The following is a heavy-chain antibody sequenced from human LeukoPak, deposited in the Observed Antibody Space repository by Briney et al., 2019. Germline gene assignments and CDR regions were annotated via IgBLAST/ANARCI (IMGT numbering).Heavy chain of an antibody. Sequence: PGGSLRLSCAASGFTFSDYYMIWIRQAPGKGLEWVSYISSSSSYTNYADSVKGRFTISRDNAKNSLYLQMNSLRAEDTAVYYCARVVSGSYTPFDYWGQGTLVTVSS. CDR2: ISSSSSYT. J-gene: IGHJ4*02. V-gene: IGHV3-11*03. CDR1: GFTFSDYY. D-gene: IGHD1-26*01. CDR3: ARVVSGSYTPFDY.